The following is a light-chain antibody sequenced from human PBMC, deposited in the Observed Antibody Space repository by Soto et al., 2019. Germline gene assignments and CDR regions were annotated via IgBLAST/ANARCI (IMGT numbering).Light chain of an antibody. J-gene: IGLJ1*01. CDR1: STNIGDNY. Sequence: QAVVTQPPSVSAAPGQRVIISCSGSSTNIGDNYVSWYQHLPGTAPKLVVYDNDRRPSELPGRFSGSKSGTSATLGITGLQTGDEADYYCGTWDDSLVSYVFGAGTKLTVL. V-gene: IGLV1-51*01. CDR3: GTWDDSLVSYV. CDR2: DND.